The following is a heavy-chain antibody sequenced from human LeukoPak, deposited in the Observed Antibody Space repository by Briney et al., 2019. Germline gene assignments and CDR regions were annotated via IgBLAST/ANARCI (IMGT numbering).Heavy chain of an antibody. V-gene: IGHV4-34*01. Sequence: PSETLSLTCAVYGGSFSGYYWSWIRQSPGKGLEWIGEINHSGSTNYNPSLKSRVTISVDTSKTQFSLKLRSVTAADTAVYYCAREGYCSGTICYNFQYWGQGTLVTVSS. CDR3: AREGYCSGTICYNFQY. CDR2: INHSGST. D-gene: IGHD2-2*02. J-gene: IGHJ4*02. CDR1: GGSFSGYY.